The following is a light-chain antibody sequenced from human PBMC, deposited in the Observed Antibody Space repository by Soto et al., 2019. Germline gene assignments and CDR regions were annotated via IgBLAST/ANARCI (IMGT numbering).Light chain of an antibody. V-gene: IGKV3-11*01. J-gene: IGKJ4*01. CDR2: DAS. CDR3: QQRGNWPPLT. CDR1: LNISRN. Sequence: EVVLTQSPATLSLSPGERGTLSCRASLNISRNFAWYQQKPGQAPRLLIYDASDRAAGVQSRLRGSGAGTDFTLTISSLEAEDVAMYYCQQRGNWPPLTFGGGTKVDIK.